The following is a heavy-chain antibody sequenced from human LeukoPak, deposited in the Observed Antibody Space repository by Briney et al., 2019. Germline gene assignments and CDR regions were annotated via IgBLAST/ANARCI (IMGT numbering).Heavy chain of an antibody. V-gene: IGHV4-59*01. CDR3: ARAYYYGSGTFDI. Sequence: SETLSLTCTVSGGSISPYYWSWVRQPPGKGLEWIGYIYYTGSTYYNPSLKSRVTISVDTSKNQFSLKLSSVTAADTAVYYRARAYYYGSGTFDIWGRGTLVTVSS. CDR1: GGSISPYY. J-gene: IGHJ3*02. CDR2: IYYTGST. D-gene: IGHD3-10*01.